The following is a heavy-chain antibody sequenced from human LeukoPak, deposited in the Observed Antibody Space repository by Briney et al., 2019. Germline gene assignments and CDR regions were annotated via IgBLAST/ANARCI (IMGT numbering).Heavy chain of an antibody. CDR2: IYYTGNT. D-gene: IGHD7-27*01. CDR1: GGSIGGYY. V-gene: IGHV4-59*08. CDR3: ARHPGASFDS. J-gene: IGHJ4*02. Sequence: SETLSLTCSVSGGSIGGYYWSWIRQPPGRRLEWIGYIYYTGNTAYNPSLKSRVTISIDRSKNLFSLKLTSVTVADTAVYFCARHPGASFDSWGQGNLVTVSS.